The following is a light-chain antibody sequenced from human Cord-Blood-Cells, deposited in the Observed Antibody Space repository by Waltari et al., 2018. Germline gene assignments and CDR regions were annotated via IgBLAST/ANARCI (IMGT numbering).Light chain of an antibody. CDR3: QQYNNYPS. J-gene: IGKJ1*01. V-gene: IGKV1-5*03. CDR2: KAS. Sequence: DIQMTQSLSTLSASVGDRVTITCRASQNINNWLAWYQQKPGKAPKLLIYKASSLESGVPSRFSGSGSGTEFTLTISSLLPEDFATYYCQQYNNYPSFGQGTKVEIK. CDR1: QNINNW.